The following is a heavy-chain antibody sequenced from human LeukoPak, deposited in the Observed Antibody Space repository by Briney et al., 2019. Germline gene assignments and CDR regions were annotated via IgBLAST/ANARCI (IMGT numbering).Heavy chain of an antibody. J-gene: IGHJ6*02. Sequence: SQTLSLTCAISGDSVSGNSAAWNWIRQSPSRSLEWLGRTYYRSKWYGDYAVSVKSRITINPDTSKNQFPLQLNSVTPEDTAVYYCARGLYGSGSYYYYYGMDVWGQGTTVTVSS. CDR3: ARGLYGSGSYYYYYGMDV. D-gene: IGHD3-10*01. CDR1: GDSVSGNSAA. V-gene: IGHV6-1*01. CDR2: TYYRSKWYG.